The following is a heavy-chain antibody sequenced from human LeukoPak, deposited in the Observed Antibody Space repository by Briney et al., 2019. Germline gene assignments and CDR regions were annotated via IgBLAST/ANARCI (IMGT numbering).Heavy chain of an antibody. CDR1: GFTFSSYW. CDR3: ARASGYSCGYESAYDY. D-gene: IGHD5-18*01. V-gene: IGHV3-74*01. Sequence: GGSLRLSCAASGFTFSSYWMHWVRQAPGKGLVWVSRINSDGSSTSYADSVKGRFTISRDNAKNTLYLQMNSLRAEDTAVYYCARASGYSCGYESAYDYWGQGTLVTVSS. J-gene: IGHJ4*02. CDR2: INSDGSST.